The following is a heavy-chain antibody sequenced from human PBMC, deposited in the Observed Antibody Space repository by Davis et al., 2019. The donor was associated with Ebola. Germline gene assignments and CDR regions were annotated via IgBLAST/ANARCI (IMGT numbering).Heavy chain of an antibody. D-gene: IGHD2-2*01. CDR2: INHSGST. Sequence: GSLRLSCAVYGGSFSGYYWSWIRQPPGKGLEWIGEINHSGSTNYNPSLKSRVTISVDTSKNQFSLKLSSVTAADTAVYYCASPGYCSSTSCYYYYGMDVWGQGTTVTVSS. CDR3: ASPGYCSSTSCYYYYGMDV. V-gene: IGHV4-34*01. J-gene: IGHJ6*02. CDR1: GGSFSGYY.